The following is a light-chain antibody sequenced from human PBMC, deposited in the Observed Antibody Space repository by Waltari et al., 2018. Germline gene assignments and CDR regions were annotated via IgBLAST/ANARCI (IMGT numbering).Light chain of an antibody. Sequence: DIQLTQSASFLSTSVGDRVNISCRASQGISHYLAWFQQKPGKAPKLLILDASTLQSGVPSRFSGSGSGTEFTLTIYSLQPEDLATYYCQHLYGYPLTFGGGTKVEI. CDR1: QGISHY. CDR2: DAS. CDR3: QHLYGYPLT. J-gene: IGKJ4*01. V-gene: IGKV1-9*01.